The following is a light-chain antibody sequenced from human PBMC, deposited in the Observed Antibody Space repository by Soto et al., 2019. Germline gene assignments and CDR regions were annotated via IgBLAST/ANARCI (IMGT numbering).Light chain of an antibody. CDR2: EVN. V-gene: IGLV2-8*01. CDR3: QSYDSSLSGYV. J-gene: IGLJ1*01. Sequence: QSALTQPPSASGSPGQSVAISCTGTNSDVGGYNYVSWYQQHPGKAPKLMIYEVNKRPSGVPDRFSGSKSGNTASLTVSGLQAEDEADYYCQSYDSSLSGYVFGTGTKVTVL. CDR1: NSDVGGYNY.